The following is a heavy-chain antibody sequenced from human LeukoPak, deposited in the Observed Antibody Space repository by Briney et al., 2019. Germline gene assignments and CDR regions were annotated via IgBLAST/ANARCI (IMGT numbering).Heavy chain of an antibody. J-gene: IGHJ4*02. CDR3: ARVAYGDYYFDF. V-gene: IGHV4-4*07. Sequence: PSETLSLTCTVSGGSISNYYWSWIRQPAEKGLVWIGRIYFTGSTNYNPSLKSRVTMSVDTSKNQFSLKVTSVTAADTAIYYCARVAYGDYYFDFWGQGTLVTVSS. D-gene: IGHD4-17*01. CDR2: IYFTGST. CDR1: GGSISNYY.